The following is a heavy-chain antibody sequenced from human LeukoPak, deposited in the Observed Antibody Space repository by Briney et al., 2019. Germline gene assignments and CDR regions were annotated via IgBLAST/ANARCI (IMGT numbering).Heavy chain of an antibody. CDR1: GYSFTGYF. Sequence: ASVKVSCKASGYSFTGYFIHWVRQAPGQGLEWMGCIDPNSGDTKYAQKFQGRVSMPRDTSTRTAYMEPSRLRSDDTAVYFCARSGSTGYSLDYWGPGTLVTVSS. CDR2: IDPNSGDT. CDR3: ARSGSTGYSLDY. D-gene: IGHD3-22*01. J-gene: IGHJ4*02. V-gene: IGHV1-2*02.